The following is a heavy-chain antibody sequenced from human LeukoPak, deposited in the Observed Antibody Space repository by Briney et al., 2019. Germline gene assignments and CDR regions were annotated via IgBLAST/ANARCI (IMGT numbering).Heavy chain of an antibody. Sequence: ASVKVSCKTSGYTFINYDVNWVRQAPGQGLEWMGGIIPIFGTANYAQKFQGRVTITADESTSTAYMELSSLRSEDTAVYYCARLIVGASPGGGDYWGQGTLVTVSS. CDR1: GYTFINYD. CDR3: ARLIVGASPGGGDY. V-gene: IGHV1-69*13. D-gene: IGHD1-26*01. CDR2: IIPIFGTA. J-gene: IGHJ4*02.